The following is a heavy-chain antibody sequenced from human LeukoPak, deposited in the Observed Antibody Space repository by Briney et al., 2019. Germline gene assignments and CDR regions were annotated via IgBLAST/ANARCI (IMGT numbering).Heavy chain of an antibody. CDR1: GFTFTRYA. CDR2: ISYDGRNK. J-gene: IGHJ5*01. V-gene: IGHV3-30*01. Sequence: GTSLRLLCAPSGFTFTRYAFLCAREARGEGLEGVAEISYDGRNKYYADSVKGRFTISRDNSKNTLDLQMNSLRAEDTAVYYCARDTALTGKGQWGRFDPSGQRILVTVSS. D-gene: IGHD4-23*01. CDR3: ARDTALTGKGQWGRFDP.